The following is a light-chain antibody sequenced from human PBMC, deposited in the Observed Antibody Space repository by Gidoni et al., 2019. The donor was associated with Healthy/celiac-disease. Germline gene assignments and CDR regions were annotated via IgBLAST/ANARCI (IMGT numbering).Light chain of an antibody. V-gene: IGLV3-25*03. CDR2: KDS. J-gene: IGLJ2*01. CDR1: ALPKQY. Sequence: SYALTQPPSVSVSPGQTARITCSGDALPKQYAYWYQQKPGQAPVLGIYKDSERPSGIPERFSGSSSGTTVTLTISGVQAEDEADYYCQSADSSGTVVFGGGTKLTVL. CDR3: QSADSSGTVV.